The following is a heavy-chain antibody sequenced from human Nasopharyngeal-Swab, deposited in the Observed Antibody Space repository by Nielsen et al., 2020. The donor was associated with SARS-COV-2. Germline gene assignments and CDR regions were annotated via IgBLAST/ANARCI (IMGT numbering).Heavy chain of an antibody. D-gene: IGHD2-15*01. V-gene: IGHV4-34*01. Sequence: WIRQPPGKGLEWIGEIYHSGSTNYNPSLKSRVTISVDTSKNQFSLKLSSVTAADTAVYYCARSDVGYCSGGSCYPLFGAFDIWGQGTMVTVSS. CDR3: ARSDVGYCSGGSCYPLFGAFDI. CDR2: IYHSGST. J-gene: IGHJ3*02.